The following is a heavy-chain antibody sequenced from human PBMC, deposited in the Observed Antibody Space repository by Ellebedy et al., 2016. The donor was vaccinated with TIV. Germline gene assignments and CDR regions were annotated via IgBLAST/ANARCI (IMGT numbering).Heavy chain of an antibody. CDR1: GDSVSNNGVT. CDR3: ARYNSGWKIFDY. J-gene: IGHJ4*02. D-gene: IGHD6-19*01. Sequence: SQTLSLTCAISGDSVSNNGVTWNWIRQSPSRGLEWLGRAYYRSTWIYNYAVSVKGRITINPDTSNNQLSLHLNSVTPEDTAAYYCARYNSGWKIFDYWGQGTLVTVSS. V-gene: IGHV6-1*01. CDR2: AYYRSTWIY.